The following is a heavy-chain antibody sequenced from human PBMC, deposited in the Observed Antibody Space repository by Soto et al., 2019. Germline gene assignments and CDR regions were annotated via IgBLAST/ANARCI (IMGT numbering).Heavy chain of an antibody. V-gene: IGHV3-64D*06. CDR1: GFTFSSYA. J-gene: IGHJ4*02. Sequence: PGGSLRLSCSVSGFTFSSYAMHWVRQAPGKGLEYVSSISSNGSPTYYVDSVKGRFTTSRDNSKNTLYLQMNSLRPEDTAIYYCVIDRWIEYWGQGALVTVSS. CDR2: ISSNGSPT. D-gene: IGHD2-15*01. CDR3: VIDRWIEY.